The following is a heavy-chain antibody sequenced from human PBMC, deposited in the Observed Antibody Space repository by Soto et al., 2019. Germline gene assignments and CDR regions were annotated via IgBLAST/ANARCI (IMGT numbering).Heavy chain of an antibody. CDR2: ISGNGANL. CDR3: AKKMSGSYTYFDY. J-gene: IGHJ4*02. Sequence: EVQLLESGGGLIQPGGSLRLSCAASGFSITSYAMSWVRQAPGKGLEWVSTISGNGANLFYGDSVKGRFTISRDTSENTVYLQMNSLRAEEDTAVYYCAKKMSGSYTYFDYWGQGTLVTVSS. CDR1: GFSITSYA. D-gene: IGHD1-26*01. V-gene: IGHV3-23*01.